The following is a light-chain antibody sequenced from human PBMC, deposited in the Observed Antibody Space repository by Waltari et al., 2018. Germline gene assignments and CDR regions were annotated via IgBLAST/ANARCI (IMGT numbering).Light chain of an antibody. V-gene: IGLV2-11*01. CDR1: SSDVGDYNY. J-gene: IGLJ2*01. Sequence: QSALTQPRSVSGSPGQSVTISCTGGSSDVGDYNYVSWSQQHPDKAPKLMIYDVTKRPSGVPDRFSGSKSGNTASLTISGLQAEDEADYYCCSYAGRYTFDVVFGGGTKLTVL. CDR3: CSYAGRYTFDVV. CDR2: DVT.